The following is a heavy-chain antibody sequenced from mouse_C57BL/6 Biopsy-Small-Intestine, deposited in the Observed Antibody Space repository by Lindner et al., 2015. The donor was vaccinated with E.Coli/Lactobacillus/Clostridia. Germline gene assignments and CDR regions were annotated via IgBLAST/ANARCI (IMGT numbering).Heavy chain of an antibody. Sequence: SVKVSCKASGYTFTNYYMHWVRLAPGQGLEWMGMISPGGGYTNYAQKFQGRVTMTMDTSTSTVYMELTSLRSDDTAVYCCARDATYNYGSGSWYFDLWGRGTLVTVSS. CDR3: ARDATYNYGSGSWYFDL. V-gene: IGHV1-59*01. D-gene: IGHD1-1*02. CDR2: ISPGGGYT. J-gene: IGHJ1*01. CDR1: GYTFTNYY.